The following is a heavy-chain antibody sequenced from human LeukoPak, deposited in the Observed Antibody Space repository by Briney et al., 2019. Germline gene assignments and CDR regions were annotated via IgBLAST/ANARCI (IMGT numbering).Heavy chain of an antibody. CDR2: ISYDGSNK. J-gene: IGHJ4*02. CDR3: AKDGYCSGGSCYYFDY. D-gene: IGHD2-15*01. CDR1: GFTFSSYG. Sequence: GGSLRLSCAASGFTFSSYGMHWVRQAPGKGLEWVAVISYDGSNKYYADSVKGRFTISRDNSKNTLYLQMNSLRAEDTAVYYCAKDGYCSGGSCYYFDYWGQGTLVTVSS. V-gene: IGHV3-30*18.